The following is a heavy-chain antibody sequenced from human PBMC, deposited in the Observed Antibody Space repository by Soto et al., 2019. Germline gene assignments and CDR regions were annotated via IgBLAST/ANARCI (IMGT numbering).Heavy chain of an antibody. V-gene: IGHV3-30*02. CDR3: AKRPLAGSGWTFDY. D-gene: IGHD6-19*01. J-gene: IGHJ4*02. CDR2: ISYSGNK. Sequence: PGVSLRLSCSASGFTFNTHGMHWVRQSPGKGLEWVSYISYSGNKYYADSVQGRFTISRDDSKNTVFLQINSLRTEDTAVYYCAKRPLAGSGWTFDYWGQGTSVTVSS. CDR1: GFTFNTHG.